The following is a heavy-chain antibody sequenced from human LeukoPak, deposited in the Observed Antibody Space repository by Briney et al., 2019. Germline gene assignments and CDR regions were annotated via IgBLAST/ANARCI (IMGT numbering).Heavy chain of an antibody. CDR1: GASTSSSSLY. CDR2: VYDTD. D-gene: IGHD2-15*01. V-gene: IGHV4-39*07. CDR3: ARGGSYCSGGKCHTFDS. Sequence: SETLSLTCSVSGASTSSSSLYSSWLRQPPGEGLELIGNVYDTDLHNPSLKSRVTISVDVSKNQLSLRLTSATAADTAMYFCARGGSYCSGGKCHTFDSWGQGTLVTVSS. J-gene: IGHJ4*02.